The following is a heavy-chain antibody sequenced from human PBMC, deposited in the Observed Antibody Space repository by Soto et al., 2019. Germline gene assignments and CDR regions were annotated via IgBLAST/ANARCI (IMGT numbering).Heavy chain of an antibody. V-gene: IGHV3-23*01. CDR2: ISGSGGST. CDR1: GFTFSSYA. D-gene: IGHD3-3*01. CDR3: AKHKTEPPVITIPKHRIVDP. J-gene: IGHJ5*02. Sequence: GGSLRLSCAASGFTFSSYAMSWVRQAPGKGLEWVSAISGSGGSTYYADSVKGRFTISRDNSKNTLYLQMNSLRAEDTAVYYCAKHKTEPPVITIPKHRIVDPWGQGTLVTFSS.